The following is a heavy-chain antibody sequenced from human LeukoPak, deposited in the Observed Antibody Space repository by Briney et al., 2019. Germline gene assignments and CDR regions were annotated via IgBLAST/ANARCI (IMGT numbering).Heavy chain of an antibody. CDR2: IDYSGST. D-gene: IGHD4-17*01. CDR1: GASISSYY. J-gene: IGHJ6*02. V-gene: IGHV4-59*01. Sequence: SETLSLTCTVSGASISSYYWSWIRQPPGKGLEWIGYIDYSGSTNYTPSLKSRVTISVDTSKNQFSLKLSSVTAADTALYYCAREAWVSGDSKYRYYGIDVWGQGTTVTVSS. CDR3: AREAWVSGDSKYRYYGIDV.